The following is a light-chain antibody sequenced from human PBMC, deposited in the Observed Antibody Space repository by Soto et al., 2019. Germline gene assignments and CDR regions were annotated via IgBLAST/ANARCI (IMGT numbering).Light chain of an antibody. CDR2: AAS. CDR3: QRYNSAPYT. CDR1: QGISDY. Sequence: DFQMTQSPSSLSASVGDRVTITCRASQGISDYLAWYQQKPGKGPKLLIYAASTFQSGVPSRFRVSGSGTDFTLTISSLQPEDVATYYCQRYNSAPYTFGQGTKLEIK. V-gene: IGKV1-27*01. J-gene: IGKJ2*01.